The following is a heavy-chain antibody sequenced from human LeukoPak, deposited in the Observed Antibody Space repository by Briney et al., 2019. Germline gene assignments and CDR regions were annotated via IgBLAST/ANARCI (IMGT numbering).Heavy chain of an antibody. CDR2: ISYDGSNK. Sequence: PGGSLRLSCAASGFTFSSYGMHWVRQAPGKGLEWVAVISYDGSNKYYADSVKGRFTISRDNSKNTLYLQMNSLRAEDTAVYYCARVDGDDAFDIWGQGTMVTVSS. CDR3: ARVDGDDAFDI. D-gene: IGHD3-10*01. V-gene: IGHV3-30*03. J-gene: IGHJ3*02. CDR1: GFTFSSYG.